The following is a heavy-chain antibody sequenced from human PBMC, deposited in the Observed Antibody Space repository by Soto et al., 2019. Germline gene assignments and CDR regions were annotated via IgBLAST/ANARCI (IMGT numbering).Heavy chain of an antibody. D-gene: IGHD2-15*01. V-gene: IGHV3-33*01. J-gene: IGHJ6*02. CDR2: IWYDGSNK. CDR1: GFTFSSYG. Sequence: QVQLVASGGGVVQPGRSRRLSFAASGFTFSSYGMHWVRQAPGKGLEWVAVIWYDGSNKYYADAVKGRFTISRDNSKNQLYLHRNSRRAEDTAVCYCARDRVVEMPYYGMDVWGQGNQVTVSS. CDR3: ARDRVVEMPYYGMDV.